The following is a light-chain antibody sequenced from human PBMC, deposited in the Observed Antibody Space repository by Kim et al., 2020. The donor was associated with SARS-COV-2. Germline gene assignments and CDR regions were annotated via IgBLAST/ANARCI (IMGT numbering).Light chain of an antibody. CDR1: NIGSKS. CDR2: YDS. J-gene: IGLJ2*01. Sequence: PGRTARMTCGGHNIGSKSVHWYQQKSGQAPVLVIYYDSDRPSGIPERFSGSKSGNTATLTISRVEAGDEADYYCQVWDSTSDHVVFGEGTQLTVL. V-gene: IGLV3-21*04. CDR3: QVWDSTSDHVV.